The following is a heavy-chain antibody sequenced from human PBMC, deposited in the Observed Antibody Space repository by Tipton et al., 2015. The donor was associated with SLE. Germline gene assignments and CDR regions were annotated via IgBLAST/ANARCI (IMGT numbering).Heavy chain of an antibody. V-gene: IGHV4-31*03. CDR1: GGSISSGGYY. J-gene: IGHJ5*02. Sequence: TLSLTCTVSGGSISSGGYYWSWIRQPPGKGLEWIGYIYYSGSTYYNPSLKSRVTISVDTSKNQFSLKLSSVTAADTAVYYCARDLSRYCSGGSCLNWFDPWGQGTLVTVSS. CDR3: ARDLSRYCSGGSCLNWFDP. CDR2: IYYSGST. D-gene: IGHD2-15*01.